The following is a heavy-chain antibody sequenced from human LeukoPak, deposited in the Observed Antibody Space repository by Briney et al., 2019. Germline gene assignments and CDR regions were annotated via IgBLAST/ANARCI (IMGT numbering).Heavy chain of an antibody. D-gene: IGHD3-10*01. Sequence: GGSLRLSCAASGFTFSSYGMHWVRQAPGKGLEWVALIGYDGTNEYYADSVKGRFTISRDNAKNSLSLQMNSLRAEDTAVYYCARGSSNGFDVWGQGTMVTVSA. V-gene: IGHV3-33*01. CDR3: ARGSSNGFDV. J-gene: IGHJ3*01. CDR1: GFTFSSYG. CDR2: IGYDGTNE.